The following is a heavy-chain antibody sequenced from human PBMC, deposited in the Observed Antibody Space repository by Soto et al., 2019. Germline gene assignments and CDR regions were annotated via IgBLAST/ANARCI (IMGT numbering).Heavy chain of an antibody. CDR1: GAYVSDFS. J-gene: IGHJ1*01. CDR3: ARESGENWTYEAH. Sequence: QVQQLESGPGLVKPWDTLSLTCTVSGAYVSDFSWSWIRQPAGKGLEWIGRITVNGITQYTPSFRRRVTMSMDTTRNPFSLTLQSATAADTALYYCARESGENWTYEAHWGQGPLVTVSS. V-gene: IGHV4-4*07. CDR2: ITVNGIT. D-gene: IGHD1-7*01.